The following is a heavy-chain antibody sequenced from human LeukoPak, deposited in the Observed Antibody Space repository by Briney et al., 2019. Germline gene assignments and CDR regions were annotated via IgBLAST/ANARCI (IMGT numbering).Heavy chain of an antibody. J-gene: IGHJ6*04. CDR3: ARWYGSGSYHTNYYYYGIDV. Sequence: SETLSLTCAASGGSITNVYWWSWVRQPPGKGLEWIGEIYHTGTTNYNPSLKSRVTISVDKSKNQLSIKLNSVTAADTAVYYCARWYGSGSYHTNYYYYGIDVWGKGTTVTVSS. V-gene: IGHV4-4*02. D-gene: IGHD3-10*01. CDR2: IYHTGTT. CDR1: GGSITNVYW.